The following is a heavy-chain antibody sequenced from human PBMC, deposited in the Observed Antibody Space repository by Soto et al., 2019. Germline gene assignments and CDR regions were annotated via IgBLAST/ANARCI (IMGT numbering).Heavy chain of an antibody. CDR3: ARHGYNYGGGYFDF. D-gene: IGHD5-18*01. V-gene: IGHV3-66*04. CDR1: GVTVSSNY. Sequence: EVQLVESGGGLVQPGGSLRLSCAASGVTVSSNYMSWVRQAPGKGLAWVSVIYSGGSTYYADSVKGRFTISRDNSKNTLYLHMNSLRAEDTAVYYCARHGYNYGGGYFDFWGQGTLVTVSS. J-gene: IGHJ4*02. CDR2: IYSGGST.